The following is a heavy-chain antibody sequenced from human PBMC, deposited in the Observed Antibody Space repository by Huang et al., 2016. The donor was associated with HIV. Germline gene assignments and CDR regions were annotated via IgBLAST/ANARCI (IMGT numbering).Heavy chain of an antibody. J-gene: IGHJ3*02. V-gene: IGHV1-24*01. CDR1: GYTLTELS. CDR3: AAGYDTYYDI. D-gene: IGHD2-21*01. Sequence: QVQLVQSGAEVKKPGASVKVSCKVSGYTLTELSIHWVRQAPGKGLEWKGGFAPEQGETIYAQNCQGRVTMTEDTSTDTAYMELHSLRPEDTAVYYCAAGYDTYYDIWGQGTMVIASS. CDR2: FAPEQGET.